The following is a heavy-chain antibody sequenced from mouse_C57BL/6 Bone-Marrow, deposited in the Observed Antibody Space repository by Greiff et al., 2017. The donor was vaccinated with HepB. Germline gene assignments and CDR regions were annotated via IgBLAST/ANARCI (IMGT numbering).Heavy chain of an antibody. CDR1: GYAFSSSW. Sequence: VKLMESGPELVKPGASVKISCKASGYAFSSSWMNWVKQRPGKGLEWIGRIYPGDGDTNYNGKFKGKATLTADKSSSTAYMQLSSLTSEDSAVYFCARGITTVVPAGFAYWGQGTLVTVSA. J-gene: IGHJ3*01. CDR3: ARGITTVVPAGFAY. CDR2: IYPGDGDT. D-gene: IGHD1-1*01. V-gene: IGHV1-82*01.